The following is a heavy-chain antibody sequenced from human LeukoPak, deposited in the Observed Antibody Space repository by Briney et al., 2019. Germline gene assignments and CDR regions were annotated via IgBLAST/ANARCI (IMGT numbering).Heavy chain of an antibody. CDR3: ARLVGTFGGVIVQY. J-gene: IGHJ4*02. D-gene: IGHD3-16*02. V-gene: IGHV3-66*01. CDR2: IYSGGST. CDR1: GFTVSSNY. Sequence: GGSLRLSCAASGFTVSSNYMTWVRQAPGKGLEWVSVIYSGGSTYYADSVKGRFPISRDNSKNTMYLQMNSLRAEDTAVYYCARLVGTFGGVIVQYWGQGTLVTVSS.